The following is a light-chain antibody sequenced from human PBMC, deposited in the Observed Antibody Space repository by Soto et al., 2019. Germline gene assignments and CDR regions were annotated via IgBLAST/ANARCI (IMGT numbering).Light chain of an antibody. CDR3: SSYTSSTTLV. CDR2: EVN. V-gene: IGLV2-14*01. CDR1: SSDVGGYNY. Sequence: QSVLTQPASVSGSPGQSITISCTGTSSDVGGYNYVSLYQQHPGKAPQLMIYEVNTRPSGVSNRFSGSKSGNTASLTISGLQGEDEADYYCSSYTSSTTLVFGGGTKLTVL. J-gene: IGLJ2*01.